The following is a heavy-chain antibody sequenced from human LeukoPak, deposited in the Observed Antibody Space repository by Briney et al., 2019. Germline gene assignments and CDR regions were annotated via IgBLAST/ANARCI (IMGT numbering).Heavy chain of an antibody. J-gene: IGHJ1*01. CDR3: AKDPYCGSFEYFQH. CDR1: GFTFSSYG. D-gene: IGHD1-26*01. V-gene: IGHV3-30*18. CDR2: ISHDGSKK. Sequence: GGSLRLSCAASGFTFSSYGMHWVRQAPGKGLEWVAVISHDGSKKYYADSVKGRFTISRDNSKNTLYLQMNSLRDEDTAVYYCAKDPYCGSFEYFQHWGQGTLVTVSS.